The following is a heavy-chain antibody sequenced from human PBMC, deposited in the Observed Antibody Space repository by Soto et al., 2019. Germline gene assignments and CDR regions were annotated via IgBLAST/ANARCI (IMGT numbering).Heavy chain of an antibody. CDR3: ARDHRRSLTIDAFDI. CDR1: GGSISSSNW. D-gene: IGHD1-1*01. Sequence: QVQLQESGPGLVKPSGTLSLTCAVSGGSISSSNWWSWVRQPPGKGLEWIGEIYHSGSTNYNPSHKSRLTISVDKSKNQFSLKLSSVTAADTAVYSCARDHRRSLTIDAFDIWGQGTMVTVSS. V-gene: IGHV4-4*02. J-gene: IGHJ3*02. CDR2: IYHSGST.